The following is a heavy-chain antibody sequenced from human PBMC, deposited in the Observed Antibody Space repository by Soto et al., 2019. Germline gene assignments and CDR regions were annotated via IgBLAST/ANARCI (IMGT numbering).Heavy chain of an antibody. D-gene: IGHD3-9*01. Sequence: QVQLVQSGAEVKKPGASVKVSCKASGYTFTSYGISWVRQAPGQGLEWMGWISAYNGNTNYAQKLQGRVTMTTETSTSTAYMELRSLRSDDTAVYYCARDRMRIVTITVSGTNWFDPWGQGTLVTVSS. CDR3: ARDRMRIVTITVSGTNWFDP. J-gene: IGHJ5*02. CDR2: ISAYNGNT. CDR1: GYTFTSYG. V-gene: IGHV1-18*04.